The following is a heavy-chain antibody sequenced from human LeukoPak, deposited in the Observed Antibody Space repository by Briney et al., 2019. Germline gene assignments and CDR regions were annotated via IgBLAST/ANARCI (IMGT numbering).Heavy chain of an antibody. J-gene: IGHJ5*02. CDR1: GGSISSGGYY. V-gene: IGHV4-31*03. D-gene: IGHD2-15*01. CDR2: IYYSGST. CDR3: ARARYCSGGSCYRWFDP. Sequence: SQTLSLTCTVSGGSISSGGYYWSWIRQHLGKGLEWIGYIYYSGSTYYNPSLKSRVTISVDTSKNQFSLKLSSVTAADTAVYYCARARYCSGGSCYRWFDPWGQGTLVTVSS.